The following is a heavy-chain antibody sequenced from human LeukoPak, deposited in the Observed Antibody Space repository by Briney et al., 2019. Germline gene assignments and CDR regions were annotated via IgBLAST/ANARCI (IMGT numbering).Heavy chain of an antibody. Sequence: ASVKVSCKASGYTFTRYDINWVRQATGQGREWMGWMNPNSGNTGYAQKFQGRVTMTRNTSISTAYMELSSLRSEDTAVYYCATSSPYGDYDYWGQGTLVTVSS. V-gene: IGHV1-8*01. J-gene: IGHJ4*02. CDR1: GYTFTRYD. D-gene: IGHD4-17*01. CDR2: MNPNSGNT. CDR3: ATSSPYGDYDY.